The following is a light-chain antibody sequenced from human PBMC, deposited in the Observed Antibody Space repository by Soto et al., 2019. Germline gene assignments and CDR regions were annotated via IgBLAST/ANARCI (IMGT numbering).Light chain of an antibody. CDR3: CSYAGSPYVV. Sequence: QSVLTQPASVSGSPGQSITISCTGTSSDVGSYNLVSWYQQHPGKAPKLMIYEGSKRPSGVSNRVSGSKSGNTASLTISGLQAEDEADYYCCSYAGSPYVVFGGGTKLTVL. V-gene: IGLV2-23*01. CDR2: EGS. CDR1: SSDVGSYNL. J-gene: IGLJ2*01.